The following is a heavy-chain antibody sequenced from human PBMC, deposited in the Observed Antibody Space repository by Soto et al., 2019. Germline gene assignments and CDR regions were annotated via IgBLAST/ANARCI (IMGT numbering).Heavy chain of an antibody. Sequence: SETLSLTCAVSGGSISSSNWWSWVRQPPGKGLEWIGEIYHSGSTNYNPSLKSRVTISVDKSKNQFSLKLSSVTAADTAVYYCARGLVVAASYYYYGMDVWGQGTTVTVSS. CDR3: ARGLVVAASYYYYGMDV. D-gene: IGHD2-15*01. V-gene: IGHV4-4*02. CDR2: IYHSGST. CDR1: GGSISSSNW. J-gene: IGHJ6*02.